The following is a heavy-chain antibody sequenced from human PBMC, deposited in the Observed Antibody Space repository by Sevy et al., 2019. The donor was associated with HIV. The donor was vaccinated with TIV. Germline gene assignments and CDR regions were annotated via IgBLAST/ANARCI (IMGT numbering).Heavy chain of an antibody. J-gene: IGHJ3*02. Sequence: GGSLRLSCAASGFTFSNYALNWVRQVPGKGLEWVSTISGSGFNTYYGDSVKGRFTISRDNSKNTLYLQMSSLSPEDTALYYCAKDRFDGSGYYPEGAFDSWGQGTKVTVSS. CDR2: ISGSGFNT. V-gene: IGHV3-23*01. D-gene: IGHD3-22*01. CDR3: AKDRFDGSGYYPEGAFDS. CDR1: GFTFSNYA.